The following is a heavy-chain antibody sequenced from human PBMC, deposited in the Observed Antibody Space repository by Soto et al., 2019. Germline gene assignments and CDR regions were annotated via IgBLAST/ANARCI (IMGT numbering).Heavy chain of an antibody. D-gene: IGHD6-6*01. J-gene: IGHJ3*02. CDR1: GFTFSSYS. CDR2: ISSSSSYI. Sequence: GGSLRLSCAASGFTFSSYSMNWVRQAPGKGLEWVSSISSSSSYIYYADSVKGRCTITRDNAKNSLYLQVNSLRAEDAAVYYCARVGYSSSSGAFDIWGQGTMVTVSS. CDR3: ARVGYSSSSGAFDI. V-gene: IGHV3-21*01.